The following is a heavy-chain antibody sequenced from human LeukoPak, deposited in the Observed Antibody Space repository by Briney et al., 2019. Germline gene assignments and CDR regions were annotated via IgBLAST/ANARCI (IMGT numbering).Heavy chain of an antibody. CDR3: AREVQGSGRDFDY. CDR1: GFSSSDFY. D-gene: IGHD1-26*01. V-gene: IGHV3-11*01. J-gene: IGHJ4*02. CDR2: IGTRSNPI. Sequence: GGSLRLSCAASGFSSSDFYMSWIRQAPGMGLEWISYIGTRSNPIYYADSVKGRFTISRDDAKNSLYLQMNSLRDEDTAVYFCAREVQGSGRDFDYWGQGILVTVSS.